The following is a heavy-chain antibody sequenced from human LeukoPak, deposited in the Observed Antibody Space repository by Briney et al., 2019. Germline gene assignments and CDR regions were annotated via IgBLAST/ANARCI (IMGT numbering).Heavy chain of an antibody. CDR3: AIIAAAGTG. Sequence: GGPLSLPCAASGFPFSSNGRPWVGRAPGRGLEWVAFIRYDGSNKYYADSVKGRFTISRDNSKNTLYLQMNSLRAEDTAVYYCAIIAAAGTGWGQGTLVTVSS. J-gene: IGHJ1*01. V-gene: IGHV3-30*02. CDR1: GFPFSSNG. CDR2: IRYDGSNK. D-gene: IGHD6-13*01.